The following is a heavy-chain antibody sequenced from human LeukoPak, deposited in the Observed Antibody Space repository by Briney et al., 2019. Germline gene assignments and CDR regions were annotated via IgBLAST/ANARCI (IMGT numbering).Heavy chain of an antibody. CDR3: AKAGVYYDFWSGYYSGVGDV. CDR2: ISGSGGST. Sequence: GGSLRLSCAASGFTFNNYAMSWVRQAPGKGLEWVSAISGSGGSTYYADSVKGRFTISRDNSKNTLYLQMNSLRAEDTAVYYCAKAGVYYDFWSGYYSGVGDVWGQGTTVTVSS. J-gene: IGHJ6*02. CDR1: GFTFNNYA. D-gene: IGHD3-3*01. V-gene: IGHV3-23*01.